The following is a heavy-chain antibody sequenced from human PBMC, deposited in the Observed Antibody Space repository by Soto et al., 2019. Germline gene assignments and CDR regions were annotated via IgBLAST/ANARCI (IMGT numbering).Heavy chain of an antibody. D-gene: IGHD3-16*02. CDR3: GGGGGEGGYVWGSYRPARLYYFDY. CDR2: IYHSGST. Sequence: QVQLQESGPGLVKPSGTLSLTCAVSGGSISSSNWWSWVRQPPGKGLEWIGEIYHSGSTNYNPSHTVRATISGRNSKGQFSLKLRTWPDADAAVDCWGGGGGEGGYVWGSYRPARLYYFDYWGQGTLVTVSS. J-gene: IGHJ4*02. CDR1: GGSISSSNW. V-gene: IGHV4-4*01.